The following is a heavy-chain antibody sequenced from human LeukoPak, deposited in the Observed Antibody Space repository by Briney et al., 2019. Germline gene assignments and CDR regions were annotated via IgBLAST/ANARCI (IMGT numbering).Heavy chain of an antibody. V-gene: IGHV3-30*03. Sequence: GGSLRLSCAASGFTLSSYGMHWVRQAPGKGLEGVAVISYDGSNKYYADSVRGRFTISRDNSKNTLYLQMNSLRAEDTAVYYCARDLSVTMVRGVIGWFDPWGQGTLVTVSS. J-gene: IGHJ5*02. CDR3: ARDLSVTMVRGVIGWFDP. CDR1: GFTLSSYG. CDR2: ISYDGSNK. D-gene: IGHD3-10*01.